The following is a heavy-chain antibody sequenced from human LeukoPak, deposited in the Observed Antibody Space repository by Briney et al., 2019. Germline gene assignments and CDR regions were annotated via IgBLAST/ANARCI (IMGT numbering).Heavy chain of an antibody. CDR1: GFTFSNYW. CDR3: AKEGDYYGSGSYRDGFDI. V-gene: IGHV3-74*01. CDR2: INSDGINT. D-gene: IGHD3-10*01. J-gene: IGHJ3*02. Sequence: PGGSLRLSCAASGFTFSNYWMHWVRQAPGKGLVWVSRINSDGINTSYADSVKGRFTISRDSFKNTLYLQMNSLRPEDTAVYYCAKEGDYYGSGSYRDGFDIWGQGTRATVSS.